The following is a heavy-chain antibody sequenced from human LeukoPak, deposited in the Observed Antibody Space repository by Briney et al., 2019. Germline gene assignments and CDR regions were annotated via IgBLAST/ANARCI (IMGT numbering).Heavy chain of an antibody. CDR3: AAGPSSNGHQLPY. V-gene: IGHV3-74*01. CDR1: GFTFSGYW. CDR2: MSSDSTRS. D-gene: IGHD4-11*01. J-gene: IGHJ4*02. Sequence: PGGSLRLSCEASGFTFSGYWMRWVRQAPGKGLVWVSRMSSDSTRSSHADSVEGRFTISRDNAKKMVYLQMNSLRVEDSAVYYCAAGPSSNGHQLPYWGQGTLVTVSS.